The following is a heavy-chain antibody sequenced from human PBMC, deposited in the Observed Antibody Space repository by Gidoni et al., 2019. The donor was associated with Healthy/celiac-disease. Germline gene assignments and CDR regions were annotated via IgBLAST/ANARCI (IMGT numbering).Heavy chain of an antibody. CDR3: ARERGYSYGYRYFDL. V-gene: IGHV4-59*01. CDR2: IYYSGST. D-gene: IGHD5-18*01. J-gene: IGHJ2*01. Sequence: QVQLQESGPGLVKPSETLSLTYTVSGGSISSYYWSWIRQPPGKGLEWIGYIYYSGSTNYNPSLKSRVTISVDTSKNQFSLKLSSVTAADTAVYYCARERGYSYGYRYFDLWGRGTLVTVSS. CDR1: GGSISSYY.